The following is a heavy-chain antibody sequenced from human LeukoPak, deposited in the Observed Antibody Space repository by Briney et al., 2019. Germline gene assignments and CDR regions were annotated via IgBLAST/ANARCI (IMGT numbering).Heavy chain of an antibody. J-gene: IGHJ4*02. CDR3: ARDRNSGSYCSDY. V-gene: IGHV1-69*05. D-gene: IGHD1-26*01. CDR1: GGTFSSYA. CDR2: IIPIFGTA. Sequence: SVKVSCKASGGTFSSYAISWVRQAPGQGLEWMGRIIPIFGTANYAQKFQGRVTITTDESTSTAYMELSSLRSEDTAVYYCARDRNSGSYCSDYWGQGTLVTVSS.